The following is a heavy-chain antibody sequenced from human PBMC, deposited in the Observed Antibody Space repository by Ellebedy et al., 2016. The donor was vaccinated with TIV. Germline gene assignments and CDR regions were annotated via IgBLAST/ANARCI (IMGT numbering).Heavy chain of an antibody. V-gene: IGHV1-8*02. CDR3: AKITGTKGYGMDV. CDR2: MNPNSDNS. D-gene: IGHD1-7*01. CDR1: RYTFTSYD. J-gene: IGHJ6*02. Sequence: AASVKVSRKASRYTFTSYDINWARQATGHGLEWMGRMNPNSDNSDYAPKFEGRLTMTRDTSISTAYMELSSLRSEDTAVYYCAKITGTKGYGMDVWGQGTTVTVSS.